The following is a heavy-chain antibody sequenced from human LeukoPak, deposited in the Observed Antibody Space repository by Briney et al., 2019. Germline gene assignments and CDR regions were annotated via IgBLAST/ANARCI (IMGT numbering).Heavy chain of an antibody. J-gene: IGHJ5*02. D-gene: IGHD2-2*01. CDR3: AKAGTLGYCSSTSCPFDP. CDR1: GFTFDDYA. Sequence: LSGRSLRLPCAASGFTFDDYAMHWVRQAPGKGLEWVSGISWNSGSIGYADSVKGRFTISRDNAKNSLYLQMNSLRAEDTALYYCAKAGTLGYCSSTSCPFDPWGQGTLVTVSS. V-gene: IGHV3-9*01. CDR2: ISWNSGSI.